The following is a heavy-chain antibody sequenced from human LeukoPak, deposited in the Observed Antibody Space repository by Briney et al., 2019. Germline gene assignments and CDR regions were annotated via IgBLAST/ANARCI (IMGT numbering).Heavy chain of an antibody. J-gene: IGHJ4*02. V-gene: IGHV4-59*01. CDR1: GGSISSYY. Sequence: SETLSLTCTVSGGSISSYYWSWVRQPPGKGLEWIGYIYYSGSTNYNPSLKSRVTISVDTSKNQFSLKLSSVTTADTAVYYCARAVPTITTDYFDFWGQGTPVTVSS. D-gene: IGHD5-24*01. CDR2: IYYSGST. CDR3: ARAVPTITTDYFDF.